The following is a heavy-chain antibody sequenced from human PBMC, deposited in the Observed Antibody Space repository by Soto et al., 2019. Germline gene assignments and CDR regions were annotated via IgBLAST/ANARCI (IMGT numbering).Heavy chain of an antibody. CDR2: IRGKGYGGAT. Sequence: EVQLVESGGGSVQPGRSLRVSCSASGFTIGDYHMSWFRQAPGKGLEWVGYIRGKGYGGATEYASSVKDRFIISRDDSENIASLQMSSLTTEDTAVYYCTRGDWQYYFDCWGQGTLVTVSS. J-gene: IGHJ4*02. V-gene: IGHV3-49*03. D-gene: IGHD3-9*01. CDR1: GFTIGDYH. CDR3: TRGDWQYYFDC.